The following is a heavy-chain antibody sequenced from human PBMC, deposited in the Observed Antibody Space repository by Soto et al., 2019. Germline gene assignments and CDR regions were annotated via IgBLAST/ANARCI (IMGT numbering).Heavy chain of an antibody. D-gene: IGHD2-21*01. V-gene: IGHV3-21*01. Sequence: EVQLVESGGGLVKPGGSLRLSCAASGFTFNTYDMNWVRQAPGKGLEWVLSITTSSAYIDYADSLKGRITISRDNAKNSLLLQMNSLRAEDTAVYYCVRSGTARLLRHSWFDTWGQGTLVTVSS. CDR1: GFTFNTYD. CDR3: VRSGTARLLRHSWFDT. J-gene: IGHJ5*02. CDR2: ITTSSAYI.